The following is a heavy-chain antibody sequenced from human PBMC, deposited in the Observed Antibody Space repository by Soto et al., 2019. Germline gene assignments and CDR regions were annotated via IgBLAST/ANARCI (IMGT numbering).Heavy chain of an antibody. J-gene: IGHJ4*02. CDR2: INYSGNT. D-gene: IGHD4-17*01. V-gene: IGHV4-30-2*01. CDR1: GGSLSSGSFS. Sequence: PSETLSLTCTVSGGSLSSGSFSWGWIRQPPGKGLEWIGYINYSGNTYYNPSLRRRVTISRDMSTNQFSLKLGSVTAADTAVYYCARGGGSTDYVANYYFDYWGRGTLVTVSS. CDR3: ARGGGSTDYVANYYFDY.